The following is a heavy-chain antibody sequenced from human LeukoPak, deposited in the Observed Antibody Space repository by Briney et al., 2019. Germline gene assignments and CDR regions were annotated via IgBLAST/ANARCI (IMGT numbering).Heavy chain of an antibody. V-gene: IGHV3-49*03. CDR2: IRSKAYGGTT. J-gene: IGHJ4*02. D-gene: IGHD3-3*01. Sequence: GGSLRLSCTASGFTFGDYAMSWFRQAPGKGLEWVGFIRSKAYGGTTEYAASVKGRFTISRDDSKSIAYLQMNSLKTEDTAVYYCTRVDWSGYYLYYFDYWGQGTLVTVSS. CDR1: GFTFGDYA. CDR3: TRVDWSGYYLYYFDY.